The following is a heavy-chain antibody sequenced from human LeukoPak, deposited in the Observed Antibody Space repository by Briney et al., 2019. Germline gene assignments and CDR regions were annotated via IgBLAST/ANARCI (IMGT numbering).Heavy chain of an antibody. CDR2: IRYDGSNK. Sequence: GGSLRLSCAASGFTFSSYGMHWVRQAPGKGLEWVAFIRYDGSNKYYADSVKGRFTISRDNSKNTLYLQMNSLRAEDTAVYYCASGYNWNDVMDYWGQGTLVTVSS. CDR3: ASGYNWNDVMDY. CDR1: GFTFSSYG. J-gene: IGHJ4*02. D-gene: IGHD1-1*01. V-gene: IGHV3-30*02.